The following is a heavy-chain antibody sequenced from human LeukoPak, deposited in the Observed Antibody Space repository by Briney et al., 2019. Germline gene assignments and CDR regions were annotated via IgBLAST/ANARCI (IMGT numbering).Heavy chain of an antibody. D-gene: IGHD6-19*01. V-gene: IGHV1-2*02. CDR2: INPNSGGT. Sequence: ASVKVSCKASGYTFTGYYMHWVRQAPGQGLEWMGWINPNSGGTNYAQKLQGRVTMTTDTSTSTAYMELRSLRSDDTAVYYCARVEWLEFGYLDYWGQGTLVTVSS. CDR1: GYTFTGYY. CDR3: ARVEWLEFGYLDY. J-gene: IGHJ4*02.